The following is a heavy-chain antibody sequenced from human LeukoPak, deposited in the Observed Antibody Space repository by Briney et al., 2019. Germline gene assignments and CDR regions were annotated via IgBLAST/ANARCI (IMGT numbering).Heavy chain of an antibody. CDR2: IYHSGST. J-gene: IGHJ5*02. CDR1: GGSISRGGYS. CDR3: ARGSGNAWFDP. V-gene: IGHV4-30-2*01. Sequence: SQTLSLTCAVSGGSISRGGYSWSWIRQPRGKGLEWIGYIYHSGSTYYNPSLKSRVTIAVDRSKNQFSLKLSSVTAADTAVYYCARGSGNAWFDPWCQGTLVTVSS. D-gene: IGHD1-1*01.